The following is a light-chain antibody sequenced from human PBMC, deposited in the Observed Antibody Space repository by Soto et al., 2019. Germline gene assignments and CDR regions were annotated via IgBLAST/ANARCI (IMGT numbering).Light chain of an antibody. CDR1: QSISRW. CDR3: QQYNSYPLT. Sequence: DIQMTQSPSTLSASVRDRVTITCRASQSISRWLAWHQQKPGKAPRLLIYDASNLQRGVPSRFSGSGSGTEFTLTITSLQPEDFATYYCQQYNSYPLTFGGGTKVDIK. CDR2: DAS. V-gene: IGKV1-5*01. J-gene: IGKJ4*01.